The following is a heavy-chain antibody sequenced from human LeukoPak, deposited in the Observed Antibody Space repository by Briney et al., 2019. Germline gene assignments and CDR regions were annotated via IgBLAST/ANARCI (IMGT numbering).Heavy chain of an antibody. CDR2: IIPIFGTA. D-gene: IGHD6-19*01. CDR3: ARDIAVAGYDAFDI. Sequence: SVKVSCKASGGTFSSYAISWVRQAPGQGLEWMGGIIPIFGTANYAQKFQGRVTITADESTSTAYMELSSLRSEDTAVYYCARDIAVAGYDAFDIWGQGTMVTVSS. J-gene: IGHJ3*02. CDR1: GGTFSSYA. V-gene: IGHV1-69*13.